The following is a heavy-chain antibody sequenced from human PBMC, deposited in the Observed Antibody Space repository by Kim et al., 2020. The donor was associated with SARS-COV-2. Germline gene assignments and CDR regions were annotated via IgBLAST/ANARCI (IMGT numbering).Heavy chain of an antibody. CDR1: GLTFRSYW. V-gene: IGHV3-7*01. CDR2: IKQDASVI. D-gene: IGHD3-16*01. Sequence: GGSLRLSCAASGLTFRSYWMSWVRQAPGKGLERVASIKQDASVISYVDSVRGRFTISRDNAKNSLSLQMDSLRAEDTALFFCAGRYRGGSFYNWCQGTM. CDR3: AGRYRGGSFYN. J-gene: IGHJ3*02.